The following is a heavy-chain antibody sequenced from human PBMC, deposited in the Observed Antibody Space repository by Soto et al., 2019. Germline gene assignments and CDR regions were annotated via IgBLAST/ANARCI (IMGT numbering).Heavy chain of an antibody. CDR2: IYYSGST. D-gene: IGHD5-12*01. V-gene: IGHV4-59*01. Sequence: PSETLSLTCTVSGGSISSYYWSWIRQPPGKGLEWIGYIYYSGSTNYNPSLKCRVTISVDTSKNQFSLKLSSVTAADTAVYYCARVVATIDYYYYYGIDVWGQRTTVTVSS. CDR3: ARVVATIDYYYYYGIDV. CDR1: GGSISSYY. J-gene: IGHJ6*02.